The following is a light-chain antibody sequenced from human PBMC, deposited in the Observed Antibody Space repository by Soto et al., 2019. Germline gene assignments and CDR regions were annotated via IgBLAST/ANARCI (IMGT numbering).Light chain of an antibody. J-gene: IGKJ1*01. CDR2: DAS. V-gene: IGKV1-5*01. CDR1: QSIRRR. CDR3: QQYNTYPWT. Sequence: DIQMAQSPSSLSASVGGRVTITCRASQSIRRRLAWYQQKPGKAPNLLIYDASSLASGVPSRFSGGGSGTEFTLTISSLQPEDFATYYCQQYNTYPWTFGQGTKVELK.